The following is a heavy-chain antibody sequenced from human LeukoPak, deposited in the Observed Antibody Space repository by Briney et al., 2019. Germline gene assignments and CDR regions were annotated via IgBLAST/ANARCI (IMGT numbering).Heavy chain of an antibody. V-gene: IGHV3-33*01. CDR3: TTDTWYSAGH. CDR2: LWYDGSKE. J-gene: IGHJ4*02. CDR1: GFTFTNYG. Sequence: GGSLRLSCAASGFTFTNYGMHWVRQAPGKGLEWVALLWYDGSKEYYADSVKGRFTISRDNSINTLYLQMNSLRAEDTAIYYCTTDTWYSAGHWGQGTLVTVSS. D-gene: IGHD2-15*01.